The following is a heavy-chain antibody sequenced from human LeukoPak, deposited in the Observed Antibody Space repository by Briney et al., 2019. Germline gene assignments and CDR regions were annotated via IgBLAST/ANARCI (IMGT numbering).Heavy chain of an antibody. Sequence: PGGSLRLSCAASGFTFSSYSMNWVRQAPGKGLEWVSSISSSSSYIYYADSVKGRFTISRDNAKNSLYLQMNSLRVEDTAVYYCARESSGDYRSSYYYYYGMDVWGQGTTVTVSS. J-gene: IGHJ6*02. V-gene: IGHV3-21*01. CDR3: ARESSGDYRSSYYYYYGMDV. CDR2: ISSSSSYI. CDR1: GFTFSSYS. D-gene: IGHD4-17*01.